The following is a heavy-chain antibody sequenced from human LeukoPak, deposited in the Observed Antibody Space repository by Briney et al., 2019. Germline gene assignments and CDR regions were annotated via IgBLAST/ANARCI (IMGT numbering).Heavy chain of an antibody. CDR1: GFTLSSYS. J-gene: IGHJ4*02. D-gene: IGHD5-18*01. V-gene: IGHV3-21*01. Sequence: GGSLRLSCAASGFTLSSYSMNWVRQAPGKGLEWVSSISSSSNYIYYADSVKGRFTISRDNAKNSLYLQMNSLRAEDTAVYYCATARGYNYGSFDYWGQGTLVTVSS. CDR3: ATARGYNYGSFDY. CDR2: ISSSSNYI.